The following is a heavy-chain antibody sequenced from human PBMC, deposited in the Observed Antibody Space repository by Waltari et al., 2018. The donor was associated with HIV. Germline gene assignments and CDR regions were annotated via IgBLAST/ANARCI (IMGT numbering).Heavy chain of an antibody. D-gene: IGHD2-21*02. CDR2: IYYTGHT. CDR3: ARGRQSDWAGELDP. J-gene: IGHJ5*02. V-gene: IGHV4-59*01. Sequence: QVQLQESGPGLVKPSETLSLTCTVSGGAITSYFGTWIRQPPGKGLEWIGYIYYTGHTDYNPSLKSRVTMSVDASKNQFSLYLYSVTAADTAVYFCARGRQSDWAGELDPWGQGILVTISS. CDR1: GGAITSYF.